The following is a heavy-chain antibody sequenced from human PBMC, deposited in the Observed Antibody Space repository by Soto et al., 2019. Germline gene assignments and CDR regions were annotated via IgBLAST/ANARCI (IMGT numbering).Heavy chain of an antibody. CDR1: GYTFTGYY. CDR2: INPNSGDT. Sequence: ASVKVSCKASGYTFTGYYIYWVRQAPGQGLEWMGWINPNSGDTNYAQKFQGRVSMTRDMSITTAYMELSSLRSDDTAFYYCARDLSGTAYDALDIWGQGTVVTV. CDR3: ARDLSGTAYDALDI. V-gene: IGHV1-2*02. J-gene: IGHJ3*02. D-gene: IGHD5-12*01.